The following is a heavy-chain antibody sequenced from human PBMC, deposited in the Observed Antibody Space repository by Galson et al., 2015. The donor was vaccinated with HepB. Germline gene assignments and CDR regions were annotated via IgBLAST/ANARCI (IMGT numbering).Heavy chain of an antibody. Sequence: SVKDSCKASGGTFSSYGITWVRQAPGQGLEWMGWISAYNANTDYAQSFQGRVTMTTDTSTSTAYMDVRSLRSDDTAVYYCARARYSTSPPDYWGQGTLVTISS. J-gene: IGHJ4*02. D-gene: IGHD6-6*01. CDR1: GGTFSSYG. V-gene: IGHV1-18*01. CDR3: ARARYSTSPPDY. CDR2: ISAYNANT.